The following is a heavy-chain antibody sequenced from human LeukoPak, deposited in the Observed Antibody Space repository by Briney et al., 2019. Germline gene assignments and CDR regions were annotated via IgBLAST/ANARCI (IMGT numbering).Heavy chain of an antibody. Sequence: ASVTVSCKASGGTFSSYAISWVRQAPGQGLEWMGGIIPIFGTANYAQKFQGRVTITADESTSTAYMELSSLRSEDTAVYYCARGDYYDSSGYRYYFDYWGQGTLVTVSS. D-gene: IGHD3-22*01. V-gene: IGHV1-69*13. CDR2: IIPIFGTA. CDR3: ARGDYYDSSGYRYYFDY. CDR1: GGTFSSYA. J-gene: IGHJ4*02.